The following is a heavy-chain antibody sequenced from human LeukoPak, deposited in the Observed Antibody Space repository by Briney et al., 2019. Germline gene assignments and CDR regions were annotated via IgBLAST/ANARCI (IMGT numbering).Heavy chain of an antibody. J-gene: IGHJ4*02. D-gene: IGHD5-18*01. CDR3: AKEVGYRNGHPPDY. Sequence: GGSLRLSCAASGFTFNSFEMNWVRQAPGKGLEWVSYISSSGDTIYYADSVKGRFTISRDNAKNSLYLQMNSLRAEDTAVYYCAKEVGYRNGHPPDYWGQGTLVTVSS. CDR2: ISSSGDTI. CDR1: GFTFNSFE. V-gene: IGHV3-48*03.